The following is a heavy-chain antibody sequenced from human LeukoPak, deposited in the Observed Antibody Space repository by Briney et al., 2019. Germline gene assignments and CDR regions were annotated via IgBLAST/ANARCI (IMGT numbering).Heavy chain of an antibody. J-gene: IGHJ4*02. CDR2: ISYDVSNK. D-gene: IGHD5-24*01. Sequence: GGSLRLSCAASGFTFSTYGMHWVRQAPGKGLEWVAVISYDVSNKYYADSVKGRFTISRDNSKNTLYLQMNSLMAEDTAVYYCARCSRTIELGDDYWGQGTLVTVSS. CDR3: ARCSRTIELGDDY. V-gene: IGHV3-30*03. CDR1: GFTFSTYG.